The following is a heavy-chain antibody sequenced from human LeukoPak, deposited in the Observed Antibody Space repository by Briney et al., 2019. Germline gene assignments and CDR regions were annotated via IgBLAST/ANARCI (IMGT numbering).Heavy chain of an antibody. Sequence: PSETLSLTCTVSGGSISSYYWSWIRQPAGKGLEWIGRIYTSGSTNYNPSLKSRVTMSVDTSKNQFSLKLSSVTAADTAVYYCARGLRYFDWLLSSGDYWGQGTLVTVSS. V-gene: IGHV4-4*07. CDR3: ARGLRYFDWLLSSGDY. J-gene: IGHJ4*02. CDR1: GGSISSYY. D-gene: IGHD3-9*01. CDR2: IYTSGST.